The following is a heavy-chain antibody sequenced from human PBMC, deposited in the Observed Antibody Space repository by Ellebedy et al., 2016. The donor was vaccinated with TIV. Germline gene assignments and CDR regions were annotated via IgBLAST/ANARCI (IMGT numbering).Heavy chain of an antibody. CDR1: GLSFNSYW. CDR3: AKDLGFYGSGSHY. V-gene: IGHV3-7*01. J-gene: IGHJ4*02. D-gene: IGHD3-10*01. CDR2: IRQDGREQ. Sequence: PGGSLRLSCAASGLSFNSYWMSWVRQAPGKGLEWVANIRQDGREQQYVDSVKGRFTISRDNSNNTLYLQMNSLRTEDTALYYCAKDLGFYGSGSHYWGQGTLVTVSS.